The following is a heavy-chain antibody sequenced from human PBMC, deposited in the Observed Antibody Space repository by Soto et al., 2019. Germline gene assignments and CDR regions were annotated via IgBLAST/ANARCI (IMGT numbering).Heavy chain of an antibody. CDR1: GGSFSGYY. CDR3: ARYCSSTSCYDPYYYYGMDV. D-gene: IGHD2-2*01. V-gene: IGHV4-34*01. CDR2: INHSGST. J-gene: IGHJ6*02. Sequence: KPSETLSLTCAVYGGSFSGYYWSWIRQPPGKGLEWIGEINHSGSTNYNPSLKSRVTISVDTSKNQFSLKLSSVTAADTAVYYCARYCSSTSCYDPYYYYGMDVWGQGTTVTVSS.